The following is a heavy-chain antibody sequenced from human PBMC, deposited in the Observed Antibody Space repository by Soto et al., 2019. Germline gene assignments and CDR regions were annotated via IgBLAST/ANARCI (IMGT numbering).Heavy chain of an antibody. V-gene: IGHV1-69*02. J-gene: IGHJ5*02. CDR3: AGYSSSWPDNWFDP. Sequence: SVKVSCKASGGTVSSYTISWLRQAPGQGLEWMGRIIPILGIANYAQKFQGRVTITADKSTSTAYMELSSLRSEDTAVYYCAGYSSSWPDNWFDPWGQGTLVTVSS. D-gene: IGHD6-13*01. CDR1: GGTVSSYT. CDR2: IIPILGIA.